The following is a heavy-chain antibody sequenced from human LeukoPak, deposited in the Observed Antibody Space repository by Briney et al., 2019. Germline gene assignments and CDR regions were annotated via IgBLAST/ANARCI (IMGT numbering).Heavy chain of an antibody. V-gene: IGHV1-2*02. CDR2: INPNSGGT. D-gene: IGHD3-9*01. Sequence: GASVKVSCKASGYTFTGYYMHWVRQAPGQGLEWMGWINPNSGGTNYAQKFQGRVTMTRDTSISTAYMELSRLRSDDTAVYYCARCGGGRLRYFDWYHWDGYYYYGMDVWGQGTTVTVSS. J-gene: IGHJ6*02. CDR3: ARCGGGRLRYFDWYHWDGYYYYGMDV. CDR1: GYTFTGYY.